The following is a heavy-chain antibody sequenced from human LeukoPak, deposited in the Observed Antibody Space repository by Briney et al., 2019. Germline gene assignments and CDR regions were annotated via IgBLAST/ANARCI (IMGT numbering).Heavy chain of an antibody. CDR3: ARLDCFVEGCYNH. CDR2: VSSDGTT. D-gene: IGHD2-15*01. Sequence: SETLSLTCSVSGDSVTSSYWNWIRQPPGKGLEWIGYVSSDGTTNYTPSLRSRLIMSVDTPKNDISLILTSVTASDTAIYYCARLDCFVEGCYNHWGRGTLVTVSS. J-gene: IGHJ4*02. V-gene: IGHV4-59*08. CDR1: GDSVTSSY.